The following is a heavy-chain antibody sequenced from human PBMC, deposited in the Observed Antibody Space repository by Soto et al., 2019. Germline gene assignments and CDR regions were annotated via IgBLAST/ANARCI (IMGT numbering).Heavy chain of an antibody. CDR2: ISGSGGST. CDR1: GFTFSSYA. Sequence: GGSLRLSCAASGFTFSSYAMSWVRQAPGKWLEWVSAISGSGGSTYYADSVKGRFTISRDNSKNTLYLQMNSLRAEDTAVYYCAKENGANYDFWSGYQIYYFDYWGQGXLVTVYS. V-gene: IGHV3-23*01. D-gene: IGHD3-3*01. J-gene: IGHJ4*02. CDR3: AKENGANYDFWSGYQIYYFDY.